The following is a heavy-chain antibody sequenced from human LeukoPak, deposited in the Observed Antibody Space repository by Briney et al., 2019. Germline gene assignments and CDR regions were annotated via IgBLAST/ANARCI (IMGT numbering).Heavy chain of an antibody. Sequence: ASVKVSCKASGGTFSSYTISWVRQAPGQGLEWMGRIIPILGIANYAQKFQGRVTITADKSTSTAYMELSSLRSEDTAVYYCARAYLPDILTGYPISGMDVWGQGTTVTVSS. J-gene: IGHJ6*02. D-gene: IGHD3-9*01. V-gene: IGHV1-69*02. CDR3: ARAYLPDILTGYPISGMDV. CDR1: GGTFSSYT. CDR2: IIPILGIA.